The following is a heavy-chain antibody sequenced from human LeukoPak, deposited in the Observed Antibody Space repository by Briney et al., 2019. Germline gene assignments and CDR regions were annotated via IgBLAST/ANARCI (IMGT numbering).Heavy chain of an antibody. CDR2: IYPGDSDT. CDR1: GYYYSSYW. CDR3: ASLKYYDILTGYHDGFDI. Sequence: GESLKISCKASGYYYSSYWIAWVRQMPGKGLEWMGIIYPGDSDTRYSPSFEGQVTISADKSTSTAYLQLRSLKAPDTAMYYCASLKYYDILTGYHDGFDIWGQGTLVTVSS. V-gene: IGHV5-51*01. J-gene: IGHJ3*02. D-gene: IGHD3-9*01.